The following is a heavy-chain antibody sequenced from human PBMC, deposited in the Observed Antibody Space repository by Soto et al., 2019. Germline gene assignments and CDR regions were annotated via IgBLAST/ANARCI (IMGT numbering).Heavy chain of an antibody. CDR3: ARGDKGAFDL. J-gene: IGHJ3*01. Sequence: EVQLVESEGGLVPPGGSLRLSCAASGFTFSYYWMHWVRQAPGQGLVWVSRIHSDGSSTTYADSVKGRFTISRDNAKNTLYLQMNSLRAEDTAVYYCARGDKGAFDLWGQGTMVTVSS. V-gene: IGHV3-74*01. CDR2: IHSDGSST. D-gene: IGHD2-21*02. CDR1: GFTFSYYW.